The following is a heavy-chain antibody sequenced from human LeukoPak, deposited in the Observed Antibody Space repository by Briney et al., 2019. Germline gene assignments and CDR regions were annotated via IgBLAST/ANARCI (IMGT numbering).Heavy chain of an antibody. Sequence: ASVKVSCKASGGTFSSYAFSWVRQAPGQGLGWMGGIIPIFATSNYAHKFQGRVTITADTSTSTAYMELSSLISDDTAVYYCVRGSRTGWYYFDYWGQGTLVTVSS. V-gene: IGHV1-69*06. CDR3: VRGSRTGWYYFDY. D-gene: IGHD6-19*01. CDR1: GGTFSSYA. CDR2: IIPIFATS. J-gene: IGHJ4*02.